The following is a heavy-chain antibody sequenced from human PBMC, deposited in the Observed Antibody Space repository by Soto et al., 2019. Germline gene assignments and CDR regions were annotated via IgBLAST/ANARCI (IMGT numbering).Heavy chain of an antibody. J-gene: IGHJ6*02. CDR3: ARAPKNYYGSGSAYYYYYGMDV. Sequence: SQTLSLTCAISGDSVSSNSAAWNWIRQSPSRGLEWLGRTYYRSKWYNDYAVSVKSRITINPDTSKNQFSLQLNSVTPEDTAVYYCARAPKNYYGSGSAYYYYYGMDVWGQGTTVTVSS. V-gene: IGHV6-1*01. CDR1: GDSVSSNSAA. CDR2: TYYRSKWYN. D-gene: IGHD3-10*01.